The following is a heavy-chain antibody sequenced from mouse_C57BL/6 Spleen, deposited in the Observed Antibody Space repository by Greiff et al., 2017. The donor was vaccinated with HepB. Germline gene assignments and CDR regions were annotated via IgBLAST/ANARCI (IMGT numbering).Heavy chain of an antibody. Sequence: QVQLQQPGAELVKPGASVKMSCKASGYTFTSYWITWVKQRPGQGLEWIGDIYPGSGSTNYNEKFKSKATLTVDTSSSTAYMQLSSLTSEDSAVYYCAYYGRSPRYFDVWGTGTTVTVSS. J-gene: IGHJ1*03. CDR1: GYTFTSYW. D-gene: IGHD1-1*01. CDR2: IYPGSGST. CDR3: AYYGRSPRYFDV. V-gene: IGHV1-55*01.